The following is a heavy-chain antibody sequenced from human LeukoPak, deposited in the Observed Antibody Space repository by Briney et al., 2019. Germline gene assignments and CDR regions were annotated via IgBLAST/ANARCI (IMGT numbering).Heavy chain of an antibody. D-gene: IGHD2-2*01. J-gene: IGHJ4*02. Sequence: ASVKVSCKASGYTFTSYDINWVRQATGQGLEWMGWMNPNSGNTGYAQKFQGRVTITRNTSISTAYMELSSLRSEDTAVYYCARVPPYCSSTSCRRYYFDYWGQGTLVTVSS. CDR2: MNPNSGNT. CDR3: ARVPPYCSSTSCRRYYFDY. CDR1: GYTFTSYD. V-gene: IGHV1-8*03.